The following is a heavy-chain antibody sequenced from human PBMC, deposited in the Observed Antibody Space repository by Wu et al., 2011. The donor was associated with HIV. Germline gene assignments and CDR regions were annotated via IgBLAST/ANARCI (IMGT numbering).Heavy chain of an antibody. CDR1: GYTFTSYG. J-gene: IGHJ4*02. CDR3: ARVEYYDSSWEIDY. V-gene: IGHV1-18*01. D-gene: IGHD3-22*01. CDR2: ISTHNGDT. Sequence: QAQLVQSGAEVKKPGASVKVSCKASGYTFTSYGMTWVRQAPGQGLEWMGWISTHNGDTNYAQKLQGRVTMTTDTSTSTAYMELRSLRSDDTAVYYCARVEYYDSSWEIDYWGQGTLVTVSS.